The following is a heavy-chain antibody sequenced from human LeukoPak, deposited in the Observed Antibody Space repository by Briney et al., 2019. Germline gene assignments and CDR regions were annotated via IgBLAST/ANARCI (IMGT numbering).Heavy chain of an antibody. D-gene: IGHD3-22*01. CDR1: GFTFSNYW. CDR2: INSDGSST. V-gene: IGHV3-74*01. J-gene: IGHJ6*03. CDR3: ARRGYDSSGYSFDY. Sequence: GGSLRLSCEASGFTFSNYWMHWVRHAPGKGLGWVSRINSDGSSTSYADSVKGRFTISSDNAKNTLYLQMNSLRAEDTAVYYCARRGYDSSGYSFDYWGKGTTVTVS.